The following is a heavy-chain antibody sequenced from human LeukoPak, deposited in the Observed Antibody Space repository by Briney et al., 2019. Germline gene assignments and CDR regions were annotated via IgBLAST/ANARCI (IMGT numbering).Heavy chain of an antibody. CDR1: GGSISSGGYY. CDR3: ARAEKDLDIYESYFDY. J-gene: IGHJ4*02. Sequence: SQTLSLTCTVSGGSISSGGYYWSWIRQHPGKGLEWIGYIYYSGSTYYNPSLKSRVTISVDTSKNQFSLKLSSVTAADTAVYYCARAEKDLDIYESYFDYWGQGTPVTVSS. V-gene: IGHV4-31*03. D-gene: IGHD3-9*01. CDR2: IYYSGST.